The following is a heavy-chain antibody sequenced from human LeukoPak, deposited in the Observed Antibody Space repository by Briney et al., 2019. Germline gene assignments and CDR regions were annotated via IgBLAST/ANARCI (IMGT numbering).Heavy chain of an antibody. D-gene: IGHD2-21*02. V-gene: IGHV4-39*07. J-gene: IGHJ3*02. CDR3: ARGSTVTAGAFDI. CDR2: IYYSGST. CDR1: GGSISSSSYY. Sequence: SETLSLTCTVSGGSISSSSYYCGWIRQPPGKGLEWIGSIYYSGSTYYNPSLKSRVTISVDTSKNQFSLKLSSVTAADTALYYCARGSTVTAGAFDIWGQGTMVTVSS.